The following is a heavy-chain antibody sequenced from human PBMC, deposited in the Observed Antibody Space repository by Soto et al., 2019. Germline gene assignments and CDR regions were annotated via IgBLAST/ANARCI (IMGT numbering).Heavy chain of an antibody. Sequence: PGGSLRLSCAASGFTFISYSMNWVRQAPGKGLEWVSSISSSSSYIYYADSVKGRFTISRDNAKNSLYLQMNSLRAEDTAVYYCSIGRYCSSWYRDYYYYYMDVWGKGTTVTVSS. CDR2: ISSSSSYI. CDR3: SIGRYCSSWYRDYYYYYMDV. J-gene: IGHJ6*03. D-gene: IGHD6-13*01. V-gene: IGHV3-21*01. CDR1: GFTFISYS.